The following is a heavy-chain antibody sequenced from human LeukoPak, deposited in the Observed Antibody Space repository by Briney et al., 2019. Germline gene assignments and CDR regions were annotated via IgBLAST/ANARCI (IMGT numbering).Heavy chain of an antibody. CDR3: ARSVAMIVVIGPPDAFDI. J-gene: IGHJ3*02. CDR2: IHYSGST. V-gene: IGHV4-59*01. Sequence: SETLSLTCTVSGGSISSYYWTWIRQPPGKGLVWIGYIHYSGSTNYNPSLKSRVTMSVDTSKNQFSLKLTSVTAADTAVYYCARSVAMIVVIGPPDAFDIWGQGTMVTVSS. D-gene: IGHD3-22*01. CDR1: GGSISSYY.